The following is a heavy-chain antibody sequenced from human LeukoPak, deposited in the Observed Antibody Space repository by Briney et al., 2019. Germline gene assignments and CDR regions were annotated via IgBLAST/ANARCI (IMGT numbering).Heavy chain of an antibody. CDR1: GGSISGYY. V-gene: IGHV4-59*08. CDR2: IHYSGST. J-gene: IGHJ4*02. CDR3: ARHYCSADKCYYFDY. D-gene: IGHD2-15*01. Sequence: SETLSLTCTVSGGSISGYYWSWIRQPPGKGLEWIGYIHYSGSTDSNPSLKRRVTISVDTSKNQFSLKLSSVTAADTAVYYCARHYCSADKCYYFDYWGQGTLVTVSS.